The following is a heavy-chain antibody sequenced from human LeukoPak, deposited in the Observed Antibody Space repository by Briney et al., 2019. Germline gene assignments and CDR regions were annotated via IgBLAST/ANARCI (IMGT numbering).Heavy chain of an antibody. J-gene: IGHJ6*03. CDR2: IRSKANDYAT. CDR3: QAYYYYYMDV. CDR1: GITFDGSP. V-gene: IGHV3-73*01. Sequence: GGTLKLSCAASGITFDGSPIHWVRQASGKGLEWVGRIRSKANDYATGYGASVKGRFIISRDDSKNMSYLEMNSLTTEDTAVYFCQAYYYYYMDVWGKGTTVTVSS.